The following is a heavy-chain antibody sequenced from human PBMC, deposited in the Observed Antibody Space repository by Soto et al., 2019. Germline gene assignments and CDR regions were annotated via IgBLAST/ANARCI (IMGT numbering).Heavy chain of an antibody. J-gene: IGHJ4*02. Sequence: SETLSLTCAVYGGSFSGYYWSWIRQPPGKGLEWIGEINHSGSTNYNPSLKSRVTISVDTSKNQFSLKLSSVTAADTAVYYCARGQKVLLWFGELLPYYFDYWGQGTLVTVSS. CDR1: GGSFSGYY. V-gene: IGHV4-34*01. CDR3: ARGQKVLLWFGELLPYYFDY. CDR2: INHSGST. D-gene: IGHD3-10*01.